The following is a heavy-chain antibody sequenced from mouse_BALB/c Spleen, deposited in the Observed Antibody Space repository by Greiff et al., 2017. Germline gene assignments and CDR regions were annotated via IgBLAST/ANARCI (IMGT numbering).Heavy chain of an antibody. Sequence: VQLKQSGPELVKPGASVKISCKASGYTFTDYNMHWVKQSHGKSLEWIGYIYPYNGGTGYNQKFKSKATLTVDNSSSTAYMELRSLTSEDSAVYYCARGPIYYDVGYAMDYWGQGTSVTVSS. J-gene: IGHJ4*01. V-gene: IGHV1S29*02. CDR3: ARGPIYYDVGYAMDY. CDR2: IYPYNGGT. CDR1: GYTFTDYN. D-gene: IGHD1-1*01.